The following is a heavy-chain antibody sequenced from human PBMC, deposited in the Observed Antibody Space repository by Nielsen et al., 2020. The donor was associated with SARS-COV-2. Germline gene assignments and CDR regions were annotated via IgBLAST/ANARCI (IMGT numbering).Heavy chain of an antibody. J-gene: IGHJ4*02. Sequence: ASVKVSCKASGYTFTAYGISWVRQAPGQGLEWMGWISAFNGNTNYAQKFRGRVTLTTDTSTSTAYMEVRSLTSDDAAVYYCARHERRNWNDIDYWGQGTLITVAS. CDR3: ARHERRNWNDIDY. CDR2: ISAFNGNT. D-gene: IGHD1-1*01. CDR1: GYTFTAYG. V-gene: IGHV1-18*04.